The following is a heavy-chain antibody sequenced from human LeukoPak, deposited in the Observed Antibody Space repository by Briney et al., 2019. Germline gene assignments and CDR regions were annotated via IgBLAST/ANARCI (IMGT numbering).Heavy chain of an antibody. D-gene: IGHD6-13*01. CDR2: IYYSGSA. J-gene: IGHJ4*02. CDR3: ARVTGYMTEDYFDY. Sequence: SETLSLTCTVSGGSISSSKYYWGWIRQPPGKGLEWIGSIYYSGSAYYNPSLKSRVTISVDTSKNQFSLRLSSVTAADTAVYYCARVTGYMTEDYFDYWGQGTLITVSS. V-gene: IGHV4-39*07. CDR1: GGSISSSKYY.